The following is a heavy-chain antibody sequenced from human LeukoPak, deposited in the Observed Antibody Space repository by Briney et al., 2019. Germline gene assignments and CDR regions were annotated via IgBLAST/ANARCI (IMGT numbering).Heavy chain of an antibody. CDR1: GFIFDDYD. Sequence: PGGSLRLSCAASGFIFDDYDISWVRQAPGKGLEWVAHINWNGGTIGYADSVKGRFTIARDNAKNSVFLQMNSLRAEDTALYYSARGLMGCYPHFVYWGQGTLVTVSS. D-gene: IGHD2-8*01. J-gene: IGHJ4*02. V-gene: IGHV3-20*04. CDR3: ARGLMGCYPHFVY. CDR2: INWNGGTI.